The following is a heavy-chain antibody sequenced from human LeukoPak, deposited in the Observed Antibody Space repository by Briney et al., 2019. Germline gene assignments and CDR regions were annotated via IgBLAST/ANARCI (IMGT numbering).Heavy chain of an antibody. CDR2: INPNSGGT. Sequence: GASVKVSCKASGYTFTGYYMHWARQAPGQGLEWMGWINPNSGGTNYAQKFQGRVTMTRDTSISTAYMELSRLRSDDTAVYYCARGPSLLWFGELFDYWGQGTLVTVSS. D-gene: IGHD3-10*01. V-gene: IGHV1-2*02. J-gene: IGHJ4*02. CDR3: ARGPSLLWFGELFDY. CDR1: GYTFTGYY.